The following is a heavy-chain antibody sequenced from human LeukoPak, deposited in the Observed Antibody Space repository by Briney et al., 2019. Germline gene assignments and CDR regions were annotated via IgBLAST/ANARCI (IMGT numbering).Heavy chain of an antibody. J-gene: IGHJ6*03. CDR1: GFTFSSYS. Sequence: PGGTLRLSCAASGFTFSSYSMNWVRQAPGKGLEWVSYISSSSSTIYYADSVKGRFTISRDNAKNSLYLQMNSLRAEDTAVYYCARDKGADYYYMDVWGKGTTVTVSS. V-gene: IGHV3-48*01. CDR2: ISSSSSTI. CDR3: ARDKGADYYYMDV.